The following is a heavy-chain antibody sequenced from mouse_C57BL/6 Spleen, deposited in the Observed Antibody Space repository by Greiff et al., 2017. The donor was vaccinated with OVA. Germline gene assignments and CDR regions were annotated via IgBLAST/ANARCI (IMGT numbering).Heavy chain of an antibody. Sequence: VQVVASGAELVRPGASVKLSCKASGYTFPDYYINWVKQRPGQGLEWIARIYPGSGNTYYNEKFKGKATLTAEKSSSTAYMQLSSLTSEDSAVYFCARRGYWGQGTTLTVSS. CDR1: GYTFPDYY. CDR2: IYPGSGNT. CDR3: ARRGY. V-gene: IGHV1-76*01. J-gene: IGHJ2*01.